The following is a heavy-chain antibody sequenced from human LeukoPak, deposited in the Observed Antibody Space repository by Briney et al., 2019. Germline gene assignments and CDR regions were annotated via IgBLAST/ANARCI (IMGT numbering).Heavy chain of an antibody. CDR3: ARSENYYYYYMDV. J-gene: IGHJ6*03. V-gene: IGHV4-39*01. Sequence: WIRQPPGKGLEWIGSIYYSGSTYYNPSLKSRVTISVDTSKNQFSLKLSSVTAADTAVYYCARSENYYYYYMDVWGKGTTVTVS. CDR2: IYYSGST.